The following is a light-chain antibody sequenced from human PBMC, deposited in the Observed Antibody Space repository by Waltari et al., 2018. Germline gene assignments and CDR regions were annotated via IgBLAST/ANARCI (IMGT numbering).Light chain of an antibody. J-gene: IGLJ1*01. V-gene: IGLV2-23*02. CDR1: SSDVGGYNY. CDR2: DVS. Sequence: QSALTQPASVSGSPGQSITISCTGTSSDVGGYNYVFWYQQHPGKAPKLMIYDVSKRPSGVSNRFSGSKSGNTASLTISGLQAEDEADYYCCSYAGSTYVFGTGTKVTVL. CDR3: CSYAGSTYV.